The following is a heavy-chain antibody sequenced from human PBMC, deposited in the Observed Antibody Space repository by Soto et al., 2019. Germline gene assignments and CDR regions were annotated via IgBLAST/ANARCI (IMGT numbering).Heavy chain of an antibody. V-gene: IGHV3-23*01. Sequence: EVQLLESGGGLVQPGGSLGLSCAASGFTFSTYAMSWVRQAPGKGLEWVSAISVSGGSTYYADSVKGRFTISRDNAKNSLYLQMNSLRAEDTAVYYCAPLPDIVATLIDYWGQGTLVTVSS. CDR3: APLPDIVATLIDY. J-gene: IGHJ4*02. CDR1: GFTFSTYA. D-gene: IGHD5-12*01. CDR2: ISVSGGST.